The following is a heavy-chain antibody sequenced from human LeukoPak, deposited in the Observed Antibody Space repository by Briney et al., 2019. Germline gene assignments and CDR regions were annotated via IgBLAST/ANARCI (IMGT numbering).Heavy chain of an antibody. CDR1: GGSFSGYY. V-gene: IGHV4-34*01. CDR2: INHSGST. J-gene: IGHJ4*02. CDR3: ARVASSYDSSGYYSYYFDY. D-gene: IGHD3-22*01. Sequence: SETLSLTCAVYGGSFSGYYWSWIRQPPGKGLEWIGEINHSGSTNYNPSLKSRVTISVDTSKNQFSLKLSSVTAADTAVYYCARVASSYDSSGYYSYYFDYWGQGTLVTVSS.